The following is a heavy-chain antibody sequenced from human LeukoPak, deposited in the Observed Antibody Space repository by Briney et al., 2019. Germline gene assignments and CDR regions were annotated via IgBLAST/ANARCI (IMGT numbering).Heavy chain of an antibody. V-gene: IGHV4-59*01. J-gene: IGHJ3*02. CDR2: IYYSGST. CDR3: ALDSSGWSDDSFDI. D-gene: IGHD6-13*01. Sequence: PSQTLSLTCTVSGASISFYYWSWIRQLPGKGLEWIGYIYYSGSTNYNPSLKSRVTMSIDTSKNHFSLNLNSVTAADTAIYYCALDSSGWSDDSFDIWGQGTMVTVSS. CDR1: GASISFYY.